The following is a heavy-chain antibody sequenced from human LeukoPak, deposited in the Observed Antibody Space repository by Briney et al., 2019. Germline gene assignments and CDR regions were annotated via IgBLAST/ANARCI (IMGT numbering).Heavy chain of an antibody. Sequence: GGSLRLSCAASGFTFSSYGMHWVRQAPGKGLEWVAFIRYDGSNKYYADSVKGRFTISRDNSKNTLYLQMNSLRAEDTAVYYCAKGGYSSSWYVYYFDYWGQGTLVTVSS. D-gene: IGHD6-13*01. V-gene: IGHV3-30*02. CDR3: AKGGYSSSWYVYYFDY. J-gene: IGHJ4*02. CDR1: GFTFSSYG. CDR2: IRYDGSNK.